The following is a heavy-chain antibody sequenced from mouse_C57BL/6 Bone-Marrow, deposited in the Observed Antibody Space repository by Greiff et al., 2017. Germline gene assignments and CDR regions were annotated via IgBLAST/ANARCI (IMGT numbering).Heavy chain of an antibody. J-gene: IGHJ2*01. CDR2: IYPGSGST. V-gene: IGHV1-55*01. Sequence: VQLQQPGAELVKPGASVKMSCKASGYTFTSYWITWVKQRPGQGLEWIGDIYPGSGSTNYNEKFKSKATLTVDTSYSTAYMQLSSLTSEDSAVYYCARVDDGYGYFDYWGQGTTLTVSS. CDR1: GYTFTSYW. CDR3: ARVDDGYGYFDY. D-gene: IGHD2-3*01.